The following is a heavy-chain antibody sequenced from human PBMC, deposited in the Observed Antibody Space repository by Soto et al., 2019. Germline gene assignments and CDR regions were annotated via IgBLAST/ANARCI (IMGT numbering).Heavy chain of an antibody. D-gene: IGHD5-18*01. CDR1: GGTFNTYT. Sequence: SVKVSCKASGGTFNTYTFSWVRQAPGQGLEWMGSIIPIFGTTHYAQSFQGRLTITADQSSTTTYMELRSLTSHDTALYYCARIPRYSFPTSDPLDNWGQGTLVTSPQ. CDR2: IIPIFGTT. CDR3: ARIPRYSFPTSDPLDN. J-gene: IGHJ1*01. V-gene: IGHV1-69*13.